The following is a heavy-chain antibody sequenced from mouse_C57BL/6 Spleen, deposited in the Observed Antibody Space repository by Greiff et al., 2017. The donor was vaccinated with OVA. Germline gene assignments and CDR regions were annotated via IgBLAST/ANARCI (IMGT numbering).Heavy chain of an antibody. V-gene: IGHV1-50*01. J-gene: IGHJ4*01. Sequence: VQLQQPGAELVRPGSSVKLSCKASGYTFTSYWMQWVKQRPGQGLEWIGEIDPSDSDTNYNQKFKGKATLTVDTSSSTAYMQLSSLTSEDSAVYYCARSDPLYYAMDYWGQGTSVTVSS. CDR3: ARSDPLYYAMDY. CDR2: IDPSDSDT. CDR1: GYTFTSYW.